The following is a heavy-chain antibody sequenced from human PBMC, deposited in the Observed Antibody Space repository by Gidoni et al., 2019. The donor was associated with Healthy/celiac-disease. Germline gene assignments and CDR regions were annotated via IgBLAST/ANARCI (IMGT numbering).Heavy chain of an antibody. J-gene: IGHJ4*02. V-gene: IGHV3-23*01. CDR2: ISGSGGST. Sequence: EVQLLESGGGLVQPGGSLRPSCAASGFTFSSLPMSWVRQDPGKGLEWVSAISGSGGSTYYADSVKGRFTISRDNSKNTLYLQMNSLRAEDTAVYYCAKGSYYYDSSDPDYFDYWGQGTLVTVSS. CDR1: GFTFSSLP. CDR3: AKGSYYYDSSDPDYFDY. D-gene: IGHD3-22*01.